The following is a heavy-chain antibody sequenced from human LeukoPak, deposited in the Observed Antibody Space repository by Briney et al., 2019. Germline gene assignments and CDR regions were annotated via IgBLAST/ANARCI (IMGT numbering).Heavy chain of an antibody. J-gene: IGHJ4*02. CDR1: GGSISSSSYY. D-gene: IGHD3-22*01. CDR2: IYHSGSI. Sequence: PSETLSLTCNVSGGSISSSSYYWGWIRQPPGKGLEWIGSIYHSGSIYYNPSLKSRVTISVDTSKNLFSLKLSSVTAADTAVHFCARRPSGYYDRYFDYWGQGTLITVSS. CDR3: ARRPSGYYDRYFDY. V-gene: IGHV4-39*01.